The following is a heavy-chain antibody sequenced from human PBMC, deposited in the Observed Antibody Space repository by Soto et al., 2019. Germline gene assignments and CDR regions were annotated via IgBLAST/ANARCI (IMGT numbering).Heavy chain of an antibody. D-gene: IGHD1-26*01. CDR3: ARVGRLHWCGS. Sequence: QVHLQESGPGLVKPSETLSLTCAVSGDSIKTETWWSWLRQLPGTGLEWIGEIKHTGDANANPALRSRVSMSVGRTKNQFFLNLRSVSAADTAVYFCARVGRLHWCGSWGQGTLVTVSS. CDR1: GDSIKTETW. V-gene: IGHV4-4*02. CDR2: IKHTGDA. J-gene: IGHJ5*01.